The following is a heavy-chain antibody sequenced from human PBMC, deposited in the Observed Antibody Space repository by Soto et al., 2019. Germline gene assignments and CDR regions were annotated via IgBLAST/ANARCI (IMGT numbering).Heavy chain of an antibody. Sequence: QVQLVQSGAEVKKPGSSMKVSCKASGGTFSSYAISWVRQAPGQGLEWMGGIIPIFGTANYAQKFQGRVTITADKSTSTAYMELSSLRSEDTAVYYCAREACSGGSCYPGGYGMDVWGQGTTVTVSS. CDR2: IIPIFGTA. V-gene: IGHV1-69*06. J-gene: IGHJ6*02. D-gene: IGHD2-15*01. CDR1: GGTFSSYA. CDR3: AREACSGGSCYPGGYGMDV.